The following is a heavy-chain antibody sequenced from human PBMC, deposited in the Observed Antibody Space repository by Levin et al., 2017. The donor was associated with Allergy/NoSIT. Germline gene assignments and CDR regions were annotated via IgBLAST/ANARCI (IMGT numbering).Heavy chain of an antibody. D-gene: IGHD4-17*01. V-gene: IGHV4-59*01. CDR2: IYYSGST. Sequence: PSETLSLTCTVSGGSISSYYWSWIRQPPGKGLEWIGYIYYSGSTNYNPSLKSRVTISVDTSKNQFSLKLSSVTAADTAVYYCARMENGDYVRYWGQGTLVTVSS. J-gene: IGHJ4*02. CDR1: GGSISSYY. CDR3: ARMENGDYVRY.